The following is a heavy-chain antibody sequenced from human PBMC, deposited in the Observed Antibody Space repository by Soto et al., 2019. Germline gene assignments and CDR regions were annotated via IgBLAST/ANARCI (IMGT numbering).Heavy chain of an antibody. CDR1: GFSFNTHG. D-gene: IGHD4-17*01. CDR3: ARDDNYDDNGLDL. Sequence: QGQLVESGGGVVRPGRSLRLSCEATGFSFNTHGMHWVRQAPGKGLEWVAVIVNDGSEQAYSDSVKGRFTILRDNSKNTLYLQMNNMRAEATAVYYCARDDNYDDNGLDLWGQGILVTVSS. V-gene: IGHV3-33*01. J-gene: IGHJ5*02. CDR2: IVNDGSEQ.